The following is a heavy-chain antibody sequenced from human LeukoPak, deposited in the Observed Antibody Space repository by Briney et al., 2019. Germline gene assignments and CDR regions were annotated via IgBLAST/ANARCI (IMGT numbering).Heavy chain of an antibody. CDR3: ARDAYYSSSWYGDY. CDR2: GRSKAYGGTT. D-gene: IGHD6-13*01. V-gene: IGHV3-49*04. Sequence: TLTLSCTASGCTFSSSAFCWVCLGQAPGMGLVWFGRSKAYGGTTEYAASVKGRFTISRDDSKSIAYLQMNSLRAEDTAVYYCARDAYYSSSWYGDYWGQGTLVTVSS. J-gene: IGHJ4*02. CDR1: GCTFSSSA.